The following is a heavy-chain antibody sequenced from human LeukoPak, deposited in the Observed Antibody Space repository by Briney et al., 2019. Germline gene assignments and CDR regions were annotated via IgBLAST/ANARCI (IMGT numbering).Heavy chain of an antibody. CDR1: GFTFSSYA. D-gene: IGHD1-26*01. Sequence: GGSLRLSCSASGFTFSSYAMHWVRQAPGKGLEYVSAISSNGGSTYYADSVKGRFTISRDNSKNTLYLQMSSLRAEDTAVYYCVIGGLTDGWELDYWGQGTLATVSS. CDR2: ISSNGGST. CDR3: VIGGLTDGWELDY. J-gene: IGHJ4*02. V-gene: IGHV3-64D*06.